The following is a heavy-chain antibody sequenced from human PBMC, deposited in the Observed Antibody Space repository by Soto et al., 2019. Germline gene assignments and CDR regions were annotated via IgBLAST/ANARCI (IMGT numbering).Heavy chain of an antibody. CDR1: GYSFTSYG. J-gene: IGHJ4*02. D-gene: IGHD6-19*01. CDR2: ISAYNGNT. CDR3: ARESSGWYDGIYDY. Sequence: ASVKVSCKASGYSFTSYGISWVRQAPGQGLEWMGWISAYNGNTNYAQKLQGRVTMTTDTSTSTAYMELRSLRSDDAAVYYCARESSGWYDGIYDYWGQGTLVTVSS. V-gene: IGHV1-18*01.